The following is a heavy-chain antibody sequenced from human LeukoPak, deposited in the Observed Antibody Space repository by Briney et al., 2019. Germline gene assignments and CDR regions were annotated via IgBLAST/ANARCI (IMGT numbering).Heavy chain of an antibody. D-gene: IGHD3/OR15-3a*01. Sequence: GGSLRLSCAASGFTFSSYAMHWVRQAPGKGLEYVSAISSNGGSTYYANSVKGRFTISRDNSKNTLYLQMGSLRAEDMAVYYCARGDSWDYFGYWGQGTLVTVSS. V-gene: IGHV3-64*01. J-gene: IGHJ4*02. CDR1: GFTFSSYA. CDR2: ISSNGGST. CDR3: ARGDSWDYFGY.